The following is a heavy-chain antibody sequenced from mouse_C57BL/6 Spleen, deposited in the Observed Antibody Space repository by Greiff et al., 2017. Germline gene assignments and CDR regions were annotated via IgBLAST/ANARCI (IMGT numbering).Heavy chain of an antibody. V-gene: IGHV5-17*01. Sequence: EVKLVESGGGLVKPGGSLKLSCAASGFTFSDSGMHWVRQAPEKGLEWVAYISSGSSTIYYADPVKGRFTISRDNAKKTLFLQMTSLRSEDTAMYYCARGYDYAMDYWGQGTSDTVSS. CDR2: ISSGSSTI. J-gene: IGHJ4*01. CDR3: ARGYDYAMDY. CDR1: GFTFSDSG. D-gene: IGHD2-3*01.